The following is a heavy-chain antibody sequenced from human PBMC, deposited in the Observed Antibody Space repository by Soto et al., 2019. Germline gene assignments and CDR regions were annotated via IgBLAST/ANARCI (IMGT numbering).Heavy chain of an antibody. CDR3: ARSPKSSDFPYYFDF. J-gene: IGHJ4*02. CDR1: AWSFSGDH. Sequence: SETLSLTCTVNAWSFSGDHWSCITQPPGKGLVRIGEVIHTGRTNSNPSLKGRVNISVDTSKNQFSLHLSSVTAADTAVYYCARSPKSSDFPYYFDFWGQGTQVTVS. CDR2: VIHTGRT. D-gene: IGHD2-21*02. V-gene: IGHV4-34*12.